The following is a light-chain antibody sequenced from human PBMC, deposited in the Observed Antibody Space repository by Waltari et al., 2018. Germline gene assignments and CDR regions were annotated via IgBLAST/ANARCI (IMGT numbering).Light chain of an antibody. V-gene: IGKV3-11*01. CDR1: QSVTSY. CDR3: QQRSNWPLT. J-gene: IGKJ4*01. Sequence: EIVLIQSPATLSLSPGARATLSCRASQSVTSYLAWYQQKPGQAPRLLIYDASNRATGIPARFSGSGSGTDFTLTISSLEPEDFAVYYCQQRSNWPLTFGGGTKVEIK. CDR2: DAS.